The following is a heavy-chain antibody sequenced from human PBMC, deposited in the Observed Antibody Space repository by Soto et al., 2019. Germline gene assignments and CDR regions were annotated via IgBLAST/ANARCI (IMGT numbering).Heavy chain of an antibody. V-gene: IGHV1-3*01. CDR2: INAGNGNT. Sequence: ASVKVSCKASGYTFTSYAMHWVRQAPGQRLEWMGWINAGNGNTRYSQKFQGRVTITRDTSASTAYMELSSLRSEDTAVYYCARHSSGWHFDYWGQGTLVTVSS. CDR3: ARHSSGWHFDY. CDR1: GYTFTSYA. J-gene: IGHJ4*02. D-gene: IGHD6-19*01.